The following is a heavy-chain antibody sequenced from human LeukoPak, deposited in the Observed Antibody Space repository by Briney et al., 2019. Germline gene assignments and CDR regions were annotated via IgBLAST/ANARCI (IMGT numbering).Heavy chain of an antibody. V-gene: IGHV4-30-2*01. Sequence: SETLSLTCTVSGGSISRGSFSWTWIRQAPGKGLEWIGYIYPRGSTYYNPSLKSRVNLPIDKSSNQFSLDLASVTAADTAVYYCARFSTRAVGNYLDSWGQGTLVTVSS. J-gene: IGHJ4*02. CDR1: GGSISRGSFS. D-gene: IGHD4-23*01. CDR3: ARFSTRAVGNYLDS. CDR2: IYPRGST.